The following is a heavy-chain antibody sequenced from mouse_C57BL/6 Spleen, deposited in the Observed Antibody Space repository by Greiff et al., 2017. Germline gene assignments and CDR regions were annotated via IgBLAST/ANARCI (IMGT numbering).Heavy chain of an antibody. CDR1: GYTFTSYW. CDR2: IDPSDSYT. J-gene: IGHJ2*01. CDR3: ARDRLRRLYYFDY. Sequence: QVQLQQPGAELVRPGTSVKLSCKASGYTFTSYWMHWVKQRPGQGLEWIGVIDPSDSYTNYNQKFKGKATLTVDTSSSTAYMQLSSLTSEDSAVYYCARDRLRRLYYFDYWGQGTTLTVSS. D-gene: IGHD2-4*01. V-gene: IGHV1-59*01.